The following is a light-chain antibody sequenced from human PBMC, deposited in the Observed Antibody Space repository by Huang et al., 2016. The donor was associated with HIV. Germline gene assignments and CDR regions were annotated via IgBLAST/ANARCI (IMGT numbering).Light chain of an antibody. CDR2: SAS. J-gene: IGKJ4*01. CDR3: QQSYRAPLT. CDR1: QSVTHS. V-gene: IGKV1-39*01. Sequence: DIQMTQSPSSLSAFVGDRVSITCRASQSVTHSLHWYQQKPGKAPKLLIYSASRLQSGVPSRFSATGSETYFTLTINRLQPEDFATYYCQQSYRAPLTFGGGTRVEIK.